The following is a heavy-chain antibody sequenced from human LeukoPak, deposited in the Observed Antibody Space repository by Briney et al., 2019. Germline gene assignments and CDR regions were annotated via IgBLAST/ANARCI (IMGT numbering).Heavy chain of an antibody. Sequence: SETLSLTCAVYGGSFSGYYGSWIRQPPGKGLEWIGEINHSGSTNYNPSLKSRVTISVDTSKNQFSLKLSSVTAADTAVYYCARAQIWGSYRHRNFFDYWGQGTLVTVSS. CDR3: ARAQIWGSYRHRNFFDY. CDR1: GGSFSGYY. J-gene: IGHJ4*02. V-gene: IGHV4-34*01. D-gene: IGHD3-16*02. CDR2: INHSGST.